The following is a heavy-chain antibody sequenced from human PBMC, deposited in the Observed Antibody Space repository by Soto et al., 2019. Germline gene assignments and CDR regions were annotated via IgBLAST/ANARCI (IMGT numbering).Heavy chain of an antibody. V-gene: IGHV3-7*01. D-gene: IGHD2-2*01. CDR2: IKQDGSEK. Sequence: GGSLRLSCAASGFTFSSYWMSWVRQAPGKGLEWVANIKQDGSEKYYVDSVKGRFTISRDNAKNSLYLQMNSLRAEDTAVYYCARTGYCISTSCYPRYYYYGMDVWGQGTTVTVSS. CDR3: ARTGYCISTSCYPRYYYYGMDV. J-gene: IGHJ6*02. CDR1: GFTFSSYW.